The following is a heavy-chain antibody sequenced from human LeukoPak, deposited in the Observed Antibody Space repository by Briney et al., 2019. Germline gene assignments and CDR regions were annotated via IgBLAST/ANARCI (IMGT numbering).Heavy chain of an antibody. CDR1: GFTFNNYA. Sequence: LRLSCAASGFTFNNYALSWVRQAPGKGLEWVAVISYDGSNKYYADSVKGRFTISRDNSKNTLYLQMNSLRAEGTAVYYCARDAPRGFGVVIMNYYYYGMDVWGQGTTVTVSS. CDR2: ISYDGSNK. D-gene: IGHD3-3*01. CDR3: ARDAPRGFGVVIMNYYYYGMDV. J-gene: IGHJ6*02. V-gene: IGHV3-30*04.